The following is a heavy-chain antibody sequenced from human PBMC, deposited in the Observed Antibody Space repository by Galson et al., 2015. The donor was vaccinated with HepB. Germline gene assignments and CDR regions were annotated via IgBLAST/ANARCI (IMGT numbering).Heavy chain of an antibody. CDR3: ARDGGSFSFDY. Sequence: SLRLSCAASGFTFSSYGMHWVRQAPGKGLEWVAVIWYDGSNKYYADSVKGRFTISRDNSKNTLYLQMNSLRAEDTAVYYCARDGGSFSFDYWGQGTLVTVSS. D-gene: IGHD2-15*01. J-gene: IGHJ4*02. CDR2: IWYDGSNK. CDR1: GFTFSSYG. V-gene: IGHV3-33*01.